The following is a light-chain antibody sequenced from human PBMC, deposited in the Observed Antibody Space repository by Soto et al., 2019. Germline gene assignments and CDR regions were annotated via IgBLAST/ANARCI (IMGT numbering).Light chain of an antibody. CDR3: QQYYSTPPVT. V-gene: IGKV4-1*01. J-gene: IGKJ5*01. CDR2: WAS. Sequence: DIVMTQSPDSLAVSLGERATINCKSSQSVLYSSNNKNYLAWYQQKPGQPPKLLIYWASTRESGVPGRFSGSGSGTDVTLTISSLQAEDVAVYYCQQYYSTPPVTFGQGTRLEIK. CDR1: QSVLYSSNNKNY.